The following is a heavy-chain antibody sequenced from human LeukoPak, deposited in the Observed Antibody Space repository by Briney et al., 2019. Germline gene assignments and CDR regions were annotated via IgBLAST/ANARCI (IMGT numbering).Heavy chain of an antibody. CDR3: ARAGKTYSSGWYRGRRGFDP. V-gene: IGHV4-34*01. CDR1: GGSFSGYY. J-gene: IGHJ5*02. D-gene: IGHD6-19*01. Sequence: SETLSLTCAVYGGSFSGYYWSWIRQPPGKGLEWIGEINHSGSTNYNPSLKSRVTISVDTSKNQFSLKLSSVTAADTAVYYCARAGKTYSSGWYRGRRGFDPWGQGTLVTVSS. CDR2: INHSGST.